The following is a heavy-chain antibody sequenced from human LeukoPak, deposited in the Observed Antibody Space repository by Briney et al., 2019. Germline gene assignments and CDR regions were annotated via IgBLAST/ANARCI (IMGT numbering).Heavy chain of an antibody. CDR2: INHSGST. CDR1: GGSFSGYY. Sequence: PSETLSLTCAVYGGSFSGYYWSWIRQPPGKGLEWIGEINHSGSTNYNPSLKSRVTISVDTSKNQFSLKLSSVTAADTAVYYCAGSGWKYYFDYWGQGTLVTVSS. V-gene: IGHV4-34*01. J-gene: IGHJ4*02. D-gene: IGHD6-19*01. CDR3: AGSGWKYYFDY.